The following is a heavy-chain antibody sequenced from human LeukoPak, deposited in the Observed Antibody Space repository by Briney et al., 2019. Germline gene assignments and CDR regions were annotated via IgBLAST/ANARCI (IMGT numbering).Heavy chain of an antibody. D-gene: IGHD7-27*01. CDR3: ARDLPALGYFDY. CDR1: GFTFSSYA. J-gene: IGHJ4*02. Sequence: GGSLRLSCAASGFTFSSYAMHGVGQAPGKGREGVAVISYDGSNKYYADSVKGRFTIPRDNSKNTLYLQMNSLRAEDTAVYYCARDLPALGYFDYWGQGTLVTVSS. V-gene: IGHV3-30-3*01. CDR2: ISYDGSNK.